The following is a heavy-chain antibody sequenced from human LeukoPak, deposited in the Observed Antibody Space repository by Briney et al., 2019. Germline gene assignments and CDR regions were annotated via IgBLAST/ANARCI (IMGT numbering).Heavy chain of an antibody. J-gene: IGHJ4*02. D-gene: IGHD3-10*01. CDR3: ARDNYYGSGSSY. V-gene: IGHV4-61*09. CDR2: IYTTGNT. Sequence: SETLSLTCTVSGGSISSGSYYWSWIRQPAGKGLEWIGHIYTTGNTNYNPSLNSRVTISVDTSKNQFSLKLSSVTAADTAVYYCARDNYYGSGSSYWGQGTLVTVSS. CDR1: GGSISSGSYY.